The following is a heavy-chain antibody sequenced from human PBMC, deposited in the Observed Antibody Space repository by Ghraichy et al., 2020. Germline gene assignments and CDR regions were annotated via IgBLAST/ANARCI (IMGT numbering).Heavy chain of an antibody. Sequence: ESLNISCTVSGGSISSYYWSWIRQPPGKGLEWIGYMWIGYIYYSGSTNYNPSLKSRVTISVDTSKNQFSLKLSSVTAADTAVYYCARGGDSYGYFWGQGTLVTVSS. D-gene: IGHD5-18*01. CDR1: GGSISSYY. CDR3: ARGGDSYGYF. CDR2: IYYSGST. V-gene: IGHV4-59*01. J-gene: IGHJ4*02.